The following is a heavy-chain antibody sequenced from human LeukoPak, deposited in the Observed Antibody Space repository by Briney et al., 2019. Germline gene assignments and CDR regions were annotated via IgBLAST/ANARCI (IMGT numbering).Heavy chain of an antibody. V-gene: IGHV4-39*01. Sequence: SETLSLTCTVSGGSISSSSYYWGWIRQPPGKGLAWIGSIYYSGSTYYNPSLKSRVTISVDTSKNQFSLKPSSVTAADTAVYYCARSVAGELDYWGQGTLVTVSS. D-gene: IGHD6-19*01. J-gene: IGHJ4*02. CDR1: GGSISSSSYY. CDR2: IYYSGST. CDR3: ARSVAGELDY.